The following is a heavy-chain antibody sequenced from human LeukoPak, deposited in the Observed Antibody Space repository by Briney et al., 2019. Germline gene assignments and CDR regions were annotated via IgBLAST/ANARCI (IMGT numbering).Heavy chain of an antibody. V-gene: IGHV3-30-3*01. J-gene: IGHJ4*02. CDR1: GFTFSSYV. Sequence: GGSLRLSCAASGFTFSSYVMHWVRQAPGKGLEWVADISYDGSNKYYAHSVKGRFTISRDNSKNTLYLQMNSLRAEDTAVYYCARELLWFGELAPEFDYWGQGTLVTVSS. D-gene: IGHD3-10*01. CDR2: ISYDGSNK. CDR3: ARELLWFGELAPEFDY.